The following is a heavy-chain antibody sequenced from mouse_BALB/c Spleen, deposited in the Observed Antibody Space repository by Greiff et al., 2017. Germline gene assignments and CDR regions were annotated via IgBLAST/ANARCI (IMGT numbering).Heavy chain of an antibody. CDR3: ARTGLTGTSFDY. CDR2: ISDGGSYT. Sequence: DVMLVESGGGLVKPGGSLKLSCAASGFTFSDYYMYWVRQTPEKRLEWVATISDGGSYTYYPDSVKGRFTISRDNAKNNLYLQMSSLKSEDTAMYYCARTGLTGTSFDYWGQGTTLTVSS. J-gene: IGHJ2*01. V-gene: IGHV5-4*02. D-gene: IGHD4-1*01. CDR1: GFTFSDYY.